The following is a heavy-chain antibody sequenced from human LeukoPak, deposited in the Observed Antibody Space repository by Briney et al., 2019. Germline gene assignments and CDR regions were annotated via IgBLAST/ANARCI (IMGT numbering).Heavy chain of an antibody. CDR3: AREQNPDYGDYAGAFDI. CDR1: GFTFSSYG. Sequence: PGRSLRLSCAASGFTFSSYGMHWVRQAPGKGLEWVAVISYDGSNKYYADSVKGRFTISRDNSKNTLYLQMNSLRAEDTAVYYCAREQNPDYGDYAGAFDIWGQGTMVTVSS. D-gene: IGHD4-17*01. V-gene: IGHV3-30*03. J-gene: IGHJ3*02. CDR2: ISYDGSNK.